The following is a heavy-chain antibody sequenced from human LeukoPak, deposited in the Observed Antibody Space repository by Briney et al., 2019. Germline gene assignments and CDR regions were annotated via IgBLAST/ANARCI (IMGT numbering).Heavy chain of an antibody. CDR3: AKDNELWFGELLYGWFDP. D-gene: IGHD3-10*01. CDR1: GFTFSNYA. V-gene: IGHV3-23*01. CDR2: ISGSGGST. Sequence: GGSLRLSCAASGFTFSNYAMSWVRQAPGKGLEWVSAISGSGGSTYYADSVKGRFTISRDNSKNTLYLQMNSLRAEDTAVYYCAKDNELWFGELLYGWFDPWGQGTLVTVSS. J-gene: IGHJ5*02.